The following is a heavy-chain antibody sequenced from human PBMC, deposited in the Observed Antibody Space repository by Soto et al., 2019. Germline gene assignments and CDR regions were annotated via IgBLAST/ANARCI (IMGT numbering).Heavy chain of an antibody. D-gene: IGHD2-8*01. V-gene: IGHV2-5*02. J-gene: IGHJ4*02. CDR3: AHKEPRMNHFDY. Sequence: SGPTLVNPTPTLTLTCTFSGFSLSTSGVGVGWIRQPPGKALEWLAVIYWDDDKRYSPSLKNRLTITKNTSKNHVVLTMTNIDAVDTATYYCAHKEPRMNHFDYWGQGTPVTVSS. CDR2: IYWDDDK. CDR1: GFSLSTSGVG.